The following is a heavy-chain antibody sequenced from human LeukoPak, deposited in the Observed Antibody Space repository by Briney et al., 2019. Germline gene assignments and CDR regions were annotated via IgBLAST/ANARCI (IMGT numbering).Heavy chain of an antibody. D-gene: IGHD1-26*01. J-gene: IGHJ5*02. Sequence: GGSLRLSCAASGFTFSDYSMNWVRQAPGKGLEWLSYISSSSSTIYYADSVKGRFTISRDNAKNSLYLQMNSLRDEDTAVYYCARGRSGSYYGRWYDPWGQGTLVTVSS. CDR1: GFTFSDYS. V-gene: IGHV3-48*02. CDR3: ARGRSGSYYGRWYDP. CDR2: ISSSSSTI.